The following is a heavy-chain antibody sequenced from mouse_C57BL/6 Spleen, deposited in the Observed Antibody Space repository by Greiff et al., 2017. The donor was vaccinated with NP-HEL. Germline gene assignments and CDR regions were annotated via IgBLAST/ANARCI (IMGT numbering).Heavy chain of an antibody. CDR1: GYTFTSYW. J-gene: IGHJ1*03. V-gene: IGHV1-55*01. CDR2: IYPGSGST. Sequence: QVQLKQPGAELVKPGASVKMSCKASGYTFTSYWITWVKQRPGQGLEWIGDIYPGSGSTNYNEKFKSKATLTVDTSSSTAYMQLSSLTSEDSAVYYCARGDYWYFDVWGTGTTVTVSS. CDR3: ARGDYWYFDV.